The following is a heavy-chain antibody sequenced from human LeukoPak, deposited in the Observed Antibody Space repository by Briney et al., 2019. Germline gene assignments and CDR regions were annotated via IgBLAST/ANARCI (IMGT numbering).Heavy chain of an antibody. D-gene: IGHD2-2*01. V-gene: IGHV3-53*05. J-gene: IGHJ6*02. CDR2: IYSGGST. CDR1: GFTVSSNY. CDR3: AKDRRGGQLLSIGMDV. Sequence: PGGSLRPSCAASGFTVSSNYMSWVRQAPGKGLEWVSVIYSGGSTYYADSVKGRFTISRDNSKNTLYLQMNSLRAEDTALYYCAKDRRGGQLLSIGMDVWGQGTTVTVSS.